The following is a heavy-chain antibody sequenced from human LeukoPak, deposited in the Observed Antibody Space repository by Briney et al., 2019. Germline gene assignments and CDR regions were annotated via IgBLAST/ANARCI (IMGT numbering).Heavy chain of an antibody. CDR3: ARVGPGDFWSGYNFDY. D-gene: IGHD3-3*01. CDR1: GGFVSSGSYY. CDR2: IYYSGST. V-gene: IGHV4-61*01. J-gene: IGHJ4*02. Sequence: SETLSLTCTVSGGFVSSGSYYWSWIRQPPGKGLEWIGYIYYSGSTNYNPSLKSRVTISVDTSKNQFSLKLSSVTAADTAVYYCARVGPGDFWSGYNFDYWGQGTLVTVSS.